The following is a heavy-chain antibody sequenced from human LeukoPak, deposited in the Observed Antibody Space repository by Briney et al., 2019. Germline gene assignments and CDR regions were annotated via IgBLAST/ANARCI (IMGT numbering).Heavy chain of an antibody. V-gene: IGHV3-23*01. J-gene: IGHJ4*01. D-gene: IGHD3-9*01. CDR1: GFIFSNYA. Sequence: GGSLRLSCAASGFIFSNYAMSWVRQAPEKGLEWVSAIGGRDGGTYYADSVKGRFTVSRDDPKNTLYLQMNTLRVEDTAVYYCAKRGDYDILTGYYDSDYWGHGTLVTVSS. CDR3: AKRGDYDILTGYYDSDY. CDR2: IGGRDGGT.